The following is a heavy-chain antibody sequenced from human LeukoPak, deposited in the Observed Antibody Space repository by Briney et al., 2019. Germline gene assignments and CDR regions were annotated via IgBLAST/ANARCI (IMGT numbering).Heavy chain of an antibody. CDR3: ARDRGSSSPAFDY. Sequence: GASVKVSCKASGYTFTSYGISWVRQAPGQGLEWMGWISAYNGNTNYAQKFQGRVTITADESTSTAYMELSSLRSEDTAVYYCARDRGSSSPAFDYWGQGTLVTVSS. D-gene: IGHD6-6*01. CDR1: GYTFTSYG. J-gene: IGHJ4*02. V-gene: IGHV1-18*01. CDR2: ISAYNGNT.